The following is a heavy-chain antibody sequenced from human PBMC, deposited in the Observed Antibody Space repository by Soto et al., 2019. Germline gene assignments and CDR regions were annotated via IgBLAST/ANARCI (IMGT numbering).Heavy chain of an antibody. CDR1: GGSISSGGYS. V-gene: IGHV4-30-2*01. CDR2: IYHSGST. Sequence: PSETLSLTCAVSGGSISSGGYSWSWIRQPPGKGLERIGYIYHSGSTYYNPSLKSRVTISVDRSKNQFSLKLSSVTAADTAVYYCARDGSGSYYYYFDYWGQGTLVTVSS. D-gene: IGHD3-10*01. J-gene: IGHJ4*02. CDR3: ARDGSGSYYYYFDY.